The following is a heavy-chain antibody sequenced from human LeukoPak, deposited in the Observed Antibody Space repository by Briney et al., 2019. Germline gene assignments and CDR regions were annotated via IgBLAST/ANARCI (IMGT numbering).Heavy chain of an antibody. CDR3: ARCSPWATPRDYYFDY. D-gene: IGHD1-26*01. J-gene: IGHJ4*02. V-gene: IGHV1-69*05. Sequence: SVKVSCKASGGTFSSYAISWVRQAPGQGLEWMGGIIPIFGTANYAQKFQGRVTITTDESTSTAYMELSSLRSEDTAVYYCARCSPWATPRDYYFDYWGQGTLVTVSS. CDR1: GGTFSSYA. CDR2: IIPIFGTA.